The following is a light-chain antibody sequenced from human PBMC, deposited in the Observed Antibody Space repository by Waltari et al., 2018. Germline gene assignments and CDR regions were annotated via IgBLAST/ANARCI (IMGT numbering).Light chain of an antibody. CDR1: HSVGTS. CDR3: QQYDSWPRT. CDR2: GAT. V-gene: IGKV3-15*01. Sequence: EVVMTQSPATLSLSPGEGATLSCRASHSVGTSLAWYQQKPGRAPTFLIYGATTRATGVPARFSGSGSGTEFTLTISSLRSEDFVIYYCQQYDSWPRTFGQGTRLEIK. J-gene: IGKJ5*01.